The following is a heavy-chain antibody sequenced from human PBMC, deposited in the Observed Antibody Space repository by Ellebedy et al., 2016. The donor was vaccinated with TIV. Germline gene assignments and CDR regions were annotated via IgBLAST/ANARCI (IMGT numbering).Heavy chain of an antibody. J-gene: IGHJ3*02. D-gene: IGHD6-13*01. Sequence: GGSLRLXCAASGFTFSSYAMSWVRQAPGKGLEWVSYISSSSTIYYADSVKGRFTISRDKAKNSLYLQMNSLRAEDTAVYYCAAAAGAGDDAFDIWGQGTMVTVSS. CDR1: GFTFSSYA. CDR2: ISSSSTI. V-gene: IGHV3-48*01. CDR3: AAAAGAGDDAFDI.